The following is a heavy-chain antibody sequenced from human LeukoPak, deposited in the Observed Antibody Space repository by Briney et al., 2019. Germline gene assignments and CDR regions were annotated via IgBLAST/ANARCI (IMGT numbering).Heavy chain of an antibody. CDR3: ARYTAMVRDYFDY. CDR1: GGSISSYY. V-gene: IGHV4-59*01. J-gene: IGHJ4*02. D-gene: IGHD5-18*01. CDR2: IYYSGST. Sequence: PSETLSLTCTVSGGSISSYYWSWIRQPPGKGLEWIGYIYYSGSTNYNPSLKGRVTISVDTSKNQFSLKLSSVTAADTAVYYRARYTAMVRDYFDYWGQGTLVTVSS.